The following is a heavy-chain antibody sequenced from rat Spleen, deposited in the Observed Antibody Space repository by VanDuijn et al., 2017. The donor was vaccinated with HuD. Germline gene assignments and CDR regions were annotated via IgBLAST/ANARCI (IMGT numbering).Heavy chain of an antibody. CDR1: GYSIISSYR. J-gene: IGHJ2*01. D-gene: IGHD1-5*01. CDR3: GRGQYRYNWIDY. CDR2: LNSAGST. Sequence: EVQLQESGPGLVKPSQSLSLTCSVTGYSIISSYRWSWIRKFPGNKLEWMGSLNSAGSTNYNPSLKSRISITRDTSKNQFFLQVNSVTTEDTATYYCGRGQYRYNWIDYWGQGVMVTVSS. V-gene: IGHV3-3*01.